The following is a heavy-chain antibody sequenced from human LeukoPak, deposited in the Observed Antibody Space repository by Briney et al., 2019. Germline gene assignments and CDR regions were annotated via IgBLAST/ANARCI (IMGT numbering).Heavy chain of an antibody. CDR1: GYTFTQLS. Sequence: ASVKVSCKVSGYTFTQLSIHWVRQAPGKGLEWMGGFDAEDGETIYAQKFQGRVTITEDTSTDTAFMELSSLRSEDTAVYFCATGSIDYWGQGTLVTVSS. J-gene: IGHJ4*02. CDR2: FDAEDGET. V-gene: IGHV1-24*01. CDR3: ATGSIDY.